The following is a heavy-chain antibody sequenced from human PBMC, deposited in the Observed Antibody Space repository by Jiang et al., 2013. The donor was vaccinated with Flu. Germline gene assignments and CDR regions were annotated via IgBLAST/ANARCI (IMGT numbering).Heavy chain of an antibody. D-gene: IGHD6-19*01. J-gene: IGHJ4*02. CDR2: LLQWEH. CDR1: SISSYY. CDR3: ARHSYSSGWLEPPWDFDY. Sequence: SISSYYWSWIRQPPREGTGVDWVYLLQWEHQLQPLPSKSRVTISVDTSKNQFSLKLSSVTAADTAVYYCARHSYSSGWLEPPWDFDYWGQGTLVTVSS. V-gene: IGHV4-59*08.